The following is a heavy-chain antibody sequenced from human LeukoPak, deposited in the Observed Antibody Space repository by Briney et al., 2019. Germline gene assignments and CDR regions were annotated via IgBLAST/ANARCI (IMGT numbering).Heavy chain of an antibody. Sequence: SETLSLTCTVSGGSISSYYWSWIRQPPGKGLEWIGYIYYSGSTNYNPSLKSRVTISVDTSKNQFSLKLSSVTAADTAVYYCASSEPYGSGSYYWGQGTLVTVSS. D-gene: IGHD3-10*01. J-gene: IGHJ4*02. CDR2: IYYSGST. CDR1: GGSISSYY. V-gene: IGHV4-59*08. CDR3: ASSEPYGSGSYY.